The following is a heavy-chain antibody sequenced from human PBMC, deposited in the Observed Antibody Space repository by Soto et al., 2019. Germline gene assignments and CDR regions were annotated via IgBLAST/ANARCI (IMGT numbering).Heavy chain of an antibody. CDR1: GYKFGSAW. V-gene: IGHV5-51*01. D-gene: IGHD3-3*02. CDR2: IKPGTSDI. CDR3: ARQLSRICDS. Sequence: GESLKISCKGVGYKFGSAWIGWVRQTPGKGLEWMGIIKPGTSDIRYSPSCRGHVTISADEAVSTAYLQWSSLKASDTAMYCCARQLSRICDSWGQGTLVTVSS. J-gene: IGHJ4*02.